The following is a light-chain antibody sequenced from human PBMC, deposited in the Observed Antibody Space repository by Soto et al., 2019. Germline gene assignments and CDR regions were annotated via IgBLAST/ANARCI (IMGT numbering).Light chain of an antibody. CDR3: TSYAGSSIPVV. CDR1: SSDVGKYNF. V-gene: IGLV2-8*01. J-gene: IGLJ2*01. CDR2: DVT. Sequence: QAVLTQPPSASGSPGQSVTISCTGASSDVGKYNFVSWYQQHPGKAPKLMIYDVTERPSGVPDRFSGSKAGKTASLTVSGLQAEDEADYYCTSYAGSSIPVVFGGGTKVTVL.